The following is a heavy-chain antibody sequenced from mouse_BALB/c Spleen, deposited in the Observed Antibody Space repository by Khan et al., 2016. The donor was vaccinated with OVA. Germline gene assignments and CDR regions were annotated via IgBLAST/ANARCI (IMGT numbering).Heavy chain of an antibody. CDR3: ARSLYYSYGYALDC. Sequence: EVQLVESGPGLVKPSQSLSLTCTVTGYSITSDYAWNWIRQFPGNKLEWMGYISYTGSTSYNPSLKSRISITRDISKNQFFLQLKSVTTEDTATXYCARSLYYSYGYALDCWGRGTSVTVSS. CDR1: GYSITSDYA. D-gene: IGHD2-12*01. V-gene: IGHV3-2*02. CDR2: ISYTGST. J-gene: IGHJ4*01.